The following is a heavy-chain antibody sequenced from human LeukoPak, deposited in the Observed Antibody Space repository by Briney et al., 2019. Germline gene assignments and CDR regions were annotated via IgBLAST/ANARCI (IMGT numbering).Heavy chain of an antibody. CDR3: ARLPSGWYFYFDY. V-gene: IGHV4-31*03. D-gene: IGHD6-19*01. CDR1: GVSISSGGYY. J-gene: IGHJ4*02. Sequence: SETLSLTCIVSGVSISSGGYYWSWIRQHPGKGLEWIGYIYYSGSTYYNPSLKSRVTISVDTSKNQFSLKLSSVTAADTAVYYCARLPSGWYFYFDYWGQGTLVTVSS. CDR2: IYYSGST.